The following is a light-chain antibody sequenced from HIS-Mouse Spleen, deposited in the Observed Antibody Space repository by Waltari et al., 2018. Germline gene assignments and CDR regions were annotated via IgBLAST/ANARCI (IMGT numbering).Light chain of an antibody. V-gene: IGLV2-8*01. CDR1: SSDAGGYNS. CDR3: SSYAGSNIVV. CDR2: EVS. J-gene: IGLJ2*01. Sequence: QSALTQPPSASGSPGQSVTISCTGPSSDAGGYNSVSWYQQYPGKAPKLMIYEVSKRPSGVPDRFSGSKSGNTASLTVSGLQAEDEADYYCSSYAGSNIVVFGGGTKLTVL.